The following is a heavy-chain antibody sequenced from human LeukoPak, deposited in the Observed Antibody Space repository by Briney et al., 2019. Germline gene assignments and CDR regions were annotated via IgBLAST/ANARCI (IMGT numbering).Heavy chain of an antibody. CDR3: AKGRFLEWLLWNYFDY. CDR2: ISISSSSV. D-gene: IGHD3-3*01. CDR1: GFTVSGNY. J-gene: IGHJ4*02. Sequence: GGSLRLSCAASGFTVSGNYMSWVRQAPGKGLEWVSYISISSSSVYYADSVKGRFTISRDNAKNSLYLQMNSLRAEDTAVYYCAKGRFLEWLLWNYFDYWGQGTLVTVSP. V-gene: IGHV3-11*01.